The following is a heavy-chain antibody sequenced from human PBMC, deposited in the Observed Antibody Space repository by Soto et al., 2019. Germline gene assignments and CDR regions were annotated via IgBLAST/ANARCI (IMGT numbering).Heavy chain of an antibody. CDR2: AYHSADT. Sequence: QVQLPESGPGLVKPSETLSLTCTVSGVPIRSYFWSWIRHPPGEGLEWVVCAYHSADTKYSPSLRNRATISTDPAKKQFSLRLSSVTAADTALYDCASSKNRGVTVDYWGQRVLVTASA. D-gene: IGHD3-10*01. CDR1: GVPIRSYF. V-gene: IGHV4-59*01. CDR3: ASSKNRGVTVDY. J-gene: IGHJ4*02.